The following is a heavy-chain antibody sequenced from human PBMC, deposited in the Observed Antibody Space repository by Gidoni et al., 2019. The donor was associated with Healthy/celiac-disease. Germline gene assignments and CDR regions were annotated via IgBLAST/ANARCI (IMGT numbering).Heavy chain of an antibody. CDR3: ARGFAAGEVGATTGILGY. CDR1: GFTFSSYS. CDR2: ISSSSSYI. D-gene: IGHD1-26*01. Sequence: EVQLVESGGGLVKPGGSLRLSCAASGFTFSSYSMNWVRQAPGKGLEWVSSISSSSSYIYYADSVKGRFTISRDNAKNSLYLQMNSLRAEDTAVYYCARGFAAGEVGATTGILGYWGQGTLVTVSS. J-gene: IGHJ4*02. V-gene: IGHV3-21*01.